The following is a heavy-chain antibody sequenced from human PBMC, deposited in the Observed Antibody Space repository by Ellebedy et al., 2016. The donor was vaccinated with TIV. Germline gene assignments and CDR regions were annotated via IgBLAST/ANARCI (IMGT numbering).Heavy chain of an antibody. Sequence: GESLKISCAASGFTFTSYSMNWVRQAPGKGLEWVSSISSSNHYIYYADSVKGRFTISSDNDKNSLYLQMNSLRAEDTAVFYCARELAAAGFFDYWGQGTLVTVSS. V-gene: IGHV3-21*01. J-gene: IGHJ4*02. CDR1: GFTFTSYS. CDR2: ISSSNHYI. CDR3: ARELAAAGFFDY. D-gene: IGHD6-13*01.